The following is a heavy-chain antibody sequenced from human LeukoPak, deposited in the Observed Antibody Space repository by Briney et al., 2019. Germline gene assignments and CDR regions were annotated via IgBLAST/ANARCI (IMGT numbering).Heavy chain of an antibody. J-gene: IGHJ5*02. CDR2: IMPISGTA. D-gene: IGHD3-10*01. CDR3: ARVTVKVRGVIKNWFDP. Sequence: SVKVSCKASGGTFSSYDISWVRQAPGQGLEWMGGIMPISGTANYAQKFQGRVTMTRNTSISTAYMELSSLRSEDTAVYYCARVTVKVRGVIKNWFDPWGQGTLVTVSS. V-gene: IGHV1-69*05. CDR1: GGTFSSYD.